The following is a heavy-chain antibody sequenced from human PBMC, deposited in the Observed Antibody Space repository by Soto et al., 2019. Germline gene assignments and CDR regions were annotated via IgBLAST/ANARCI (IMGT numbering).Heavy chain of an antibody. CDR2: TKSKAESGTS. CDR3: STDNHNNKN. Sequence: GGSLRLPCAASGFSFSNAWMSWLRQPPGKGLERGCRTKSKAESGTSEYAVLVKGKFSMSGDDSKNTFYRQTKCLKTDATGVYDCSTDNHNNKNWGEGSLVAVSS. J-gene: IGHJ4*02. CDR1: GFSFSNAW. V-gene: IGHV3-15*05.